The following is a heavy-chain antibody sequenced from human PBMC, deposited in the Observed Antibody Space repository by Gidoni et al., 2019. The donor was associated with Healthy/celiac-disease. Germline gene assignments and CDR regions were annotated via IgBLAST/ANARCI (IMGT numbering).Heavy chain of an antibody. J-gene: IGHJ4*02. CDR2: IWYDGSNK. CDR3: AGEDYGDLYFDY. CDR1: GFTFSSYG. Sequence: QVQLVESGGGVVQPGRSLRLSCAASGFTFSSYGMHWVHQAPGKGLEWVAVIWYDGSNKYYADPVKGRFTISRDNSKNTLYLQMNSLRAEDTAVYYCAGEDYGDLYFDYWGQGTLVTVSS. D-gene: IGHD4-17*01. V-gene: IGHV3-33*01.